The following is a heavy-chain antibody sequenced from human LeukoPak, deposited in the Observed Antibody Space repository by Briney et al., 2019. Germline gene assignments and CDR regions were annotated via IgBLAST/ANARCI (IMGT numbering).Heavy chain of an antibody. D-gene: IGHD2-2*01. CDR2: INPNSGGT. Sequence: ASVKVSCKASGYTFTGYYMHWVRQAPGQGLEWMGWINPNSGGTNYAQKFQGRVTMTRDTSISTAYMELSRLRSDDTAVYYCARGGLDCSSTSCYEFGYWGQGTLVTVSS. V-gene: IGHV1-2*02. J-gene: IGHJ4*02. CDR1: GYTFTGYY. CDR3: ARGGLDCSSTSCYEFGY.